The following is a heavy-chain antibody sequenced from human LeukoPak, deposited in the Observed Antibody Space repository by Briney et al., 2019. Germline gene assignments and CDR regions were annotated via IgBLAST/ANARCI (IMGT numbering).Heavy chain of an antibody. CDR3: ARYYDYGDYGSDY. CDR2: INPNSGGT. CDR1: GYTFTGYY. V-gene: IGHV1-2*02. Sequence: ASVKVSCKASGYTFTGYYMHWVRQAPGQGLEWMGWINPNSGGTNYAQKFQGRVTMTRDTSISTAYMELSRLRSDDTAVYYCARYYDYGDYGSDYWGQGTLVTVSS. D-gene: IGHD4-17*01. J-gene: IGHJ4*02.